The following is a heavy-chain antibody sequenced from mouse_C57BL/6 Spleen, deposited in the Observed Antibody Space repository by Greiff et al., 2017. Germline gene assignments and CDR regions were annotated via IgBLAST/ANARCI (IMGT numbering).Heavy chain of an antibody. D-gene: IGHD1-1*01. CDR2: ISGGGGNT. V-gene: IGHV5-9*01. CDR3: ARLGSSYLYDYAMDY. CDR1: GFTFSSYT. Sequence: EVQRVESGGGLVKPGGSLKLSCAASGFTFSSYTMSWVRQTPEQRLEWVATISGGGGNTYYPDSVKGRFTISRDNATNTLYLQMSSLRSEDTALYYCARLGSSYLYDYAMDYWGQGTSVTVSS. J-gene: IGHJ4*01.